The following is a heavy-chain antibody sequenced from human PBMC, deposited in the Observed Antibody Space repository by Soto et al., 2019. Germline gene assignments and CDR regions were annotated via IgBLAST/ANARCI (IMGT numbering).Heavy chain of an antibody. D-gene: IGHD2-21*02. J-gene: IGHJ4*02. V-gene: IGHV4-4*07. CDR3: ARDQYCGGDCYSDY. CDR1: GGSISSYY. CDR2: IYTSGST. Sequence: QVQLQESGPGLVKPSETLSLTCTVSGGSISSYYWSWIRQPAGKGLEWIGRIYTSGSTNYNPSLKSRVTMSVDTSKNQCSLKLSSVTAADTAVYYCARDQYCGGDCYSDYWGQGTLVTVSS.